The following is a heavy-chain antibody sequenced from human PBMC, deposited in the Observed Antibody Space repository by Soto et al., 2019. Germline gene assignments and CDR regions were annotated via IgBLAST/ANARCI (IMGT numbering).Heavy chain of an antibody. CDR1: GGSISSAGYH. V-gene: IGHV4-31*03. J-gene: IGHJ5*02. Sequence: SETLSLTCTVSGGSISSAGYHWSWIRQEPGKGLEWIGYIYYSGGTYYNPSLKSRVTISADTSKNQFSLQLSSVTAADTAVYYCARYCSRTTCHISFGNWFDPWGQGNLVTVSS. CDR3: ARYCSRTTCHISFGNWFDP. CDR2: IYYSGGT. D-gene: IGHD2-2*01.